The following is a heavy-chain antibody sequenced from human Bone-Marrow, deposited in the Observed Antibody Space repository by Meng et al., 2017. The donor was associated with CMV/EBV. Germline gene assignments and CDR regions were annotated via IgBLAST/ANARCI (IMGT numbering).Heavy chain of an antibody. CDR1: TFSRYR. CDR3: ARGSSGRVVVVPAADFDY. CDR2: MSSSSSYI. V-gene: IGHV3-21*01. J-gene: IGHJ4*02. D-gene: IGHD2-2*01. Sequence: TFSRYRMNWVRQAPGKGLEWVASMSSSSSYIYYADSVKGRFTISRDNAKNSLYLQMNSLRAEDTAVYYCARGSSGRVVVVPAADFDYWGQGTLVTVS.